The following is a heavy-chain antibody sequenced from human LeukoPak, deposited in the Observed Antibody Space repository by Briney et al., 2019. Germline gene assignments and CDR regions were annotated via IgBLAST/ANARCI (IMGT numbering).Heavy chain of an antibody. V-gene: IGHV3-30-3*01. CDR2: ISYDGSNK. CDR1: GFTFSSYA. Sequence: PGRSLRLSCAASGFTFSSYAMHWVRQAPGKGLEWVAVISYDGSNKYYADSVKGRFTISRDNSKNTLYLQMNSLRAEDTAVYYCARDSLPPLLLYPGGYWGQGTLVTVSS. J-gene: IGHJ4*02. D-gene: IGHD2-8*01. CDR3: ARDSLPPLLLYPGGY.